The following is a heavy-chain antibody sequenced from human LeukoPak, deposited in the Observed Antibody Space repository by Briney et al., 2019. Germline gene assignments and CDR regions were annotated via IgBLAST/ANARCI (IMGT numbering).Heavy chain of an antibody. CDR3: ARHGGFYFDS. V-gene: IGHV4-34*01. D-gene: IGHD3-16*01. J-gene: IGHJ4*02. CDR2: VYHSGSA. CDR1: DGSFFGDY. Sequence: SEALSLTCGVYDGSFFGDYWSWIRQSPGMGLEWIGQVYHSGSANYNPSLRSRVTISIDTSKKQFSLKLNSVTATDTAVYYCARHGGFYFDSWGQGTLVTVSS.